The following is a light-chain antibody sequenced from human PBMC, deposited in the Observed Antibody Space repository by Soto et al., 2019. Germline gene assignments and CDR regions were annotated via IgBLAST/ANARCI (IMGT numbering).Light chain of an antibody. Sequence: EIVLTQSPATLSLSPGERATLSCRASQSVSSYLAWYQQKPGQAPRLLIYDAYNRATGIQARFSGSGSGTDFTLTIRSLEPEDFAVYYCKQRSNWPSTFGQGTRLEIK. V-gene: IGKV3-11*01. J-gene: IGKJ5*01. CDR2: DAY. CDR3: KQRSNWPST. CDR1: QSVSSY.